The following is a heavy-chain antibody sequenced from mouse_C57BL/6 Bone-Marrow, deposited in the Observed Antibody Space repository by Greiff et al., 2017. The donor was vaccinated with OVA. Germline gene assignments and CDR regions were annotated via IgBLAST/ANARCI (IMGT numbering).Heavy chain of an antibody. CDR2: ISSGGSYT. CDR1: GFTFSSYG. CDR3: ARHPYSNYVGYFDV. J-gene: IGHJ1*03. Sequence: EVQVVESGGDLVKPGGSLKLSCAASGFTFSSYGMSWVRQTPDKRLEWVATISSGGSYTYYPDSVKGRFTISRDNAKNTLYLQMSSLKSEDTAMYYCARHPYSNYVGYFDVWGTGTTVTVSS. V-gene: IGHV5-6*01. D-gene: IGHD2-5*01.